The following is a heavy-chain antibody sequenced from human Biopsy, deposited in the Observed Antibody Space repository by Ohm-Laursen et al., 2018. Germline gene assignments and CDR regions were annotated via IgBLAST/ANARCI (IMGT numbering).Heavy chain of an antibody. CDR1: GDSLTSGPEN. J-gene: IGHJ4*02. Sequence: SETLSLTCTVSGDSLTSGPENWSWIRQSPGQGLEYIGFIYSGGNTNYNPSLKNRDTMSVDTSKNQFYLKLYSVTAADTAVYYCARGRRTSGWPYFDNWGQGALVIVSP. V-gene: IGHV4-61*01. CDR2: IYSGGNT. CDR3: ARGRRTSGWPYFDN. D-gene: IGHD6-19*01.